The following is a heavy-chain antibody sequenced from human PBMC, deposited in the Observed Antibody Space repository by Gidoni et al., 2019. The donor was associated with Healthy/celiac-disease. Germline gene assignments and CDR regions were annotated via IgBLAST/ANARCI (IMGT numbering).Heavy chain of an antibody. V-gene: IGHV1-69*06. J-gene: IGHJ5*02. Sequence: QVQLVQSGAEVKKPGSSVKVSCKASGGTFSSYAISWVRQAPGQGLEWMGGIIPIVGTANDAQKFQGRVTITADKSTSTAYMELSSLRSEDTAVYYCARGIYDAPAPPANWFDPWGQGTLVTVSS. D-gene: IGHD3-16*01. CDR3: ARGIYDAPAPPANWFDP. CDR2: IIPIVGTA. CDR1: GGTFSSYA.